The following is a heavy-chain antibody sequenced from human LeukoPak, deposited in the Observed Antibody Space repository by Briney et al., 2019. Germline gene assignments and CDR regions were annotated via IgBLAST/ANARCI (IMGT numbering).Heavy chain of an antibody. V-gene: IGHV4-39*01. CDR2: IYYSGST. CDR3: ARLPRITMIAQVTNAFDI. CDR1: GGSISSSSYY. D-gene: IGHD3-22*01. J-gene: IGHJ3*02. Sequence: SETLSLTCTVSGGSISSSSYYWGWIRQPPGKGLEWIGSIYYSGSTYYNPSLKSRVTISVDTSKNQFSLKLSSVTAADTAVYYCARLPRITMIAQVTNAFDIWGQGTMVTVSS.